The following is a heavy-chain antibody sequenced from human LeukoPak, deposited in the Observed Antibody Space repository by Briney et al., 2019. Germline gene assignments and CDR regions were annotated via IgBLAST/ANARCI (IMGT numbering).Heavy chain of an antibody. V-gene: IGHV1-69*05. CDR1: GGTFSSYA. CDR3: ARDNYAGANWFDP. Sequence: SVKVSCKASGGTFSSYAISWVRQAPGQGLEWMGGIIPIFGTANYAQKFQGRVTITTDESTSTAYMELGSLRSEDTAVYYCARDNYAGANWFDPWGQGTLVTVSS. CDR2: IIPIFGTA. D-gene: IGHD1-7*01. J-gene: IGHJ5*02.